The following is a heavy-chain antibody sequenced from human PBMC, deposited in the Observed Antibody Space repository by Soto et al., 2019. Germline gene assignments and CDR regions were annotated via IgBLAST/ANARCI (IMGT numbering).Heavy chain of an antibody. J-gene: IGHJ4*02. V-gene: IGHV4-30-4*01. D-gene: IGHD1-26*01. CDR1: GGSISSGDYY. CDR2: IYYSGST. Sequence: QVQLQESGPGLVKPSQTLSLTCTVSGGSISSGDYYWSWIRQPPGKGLEWIGYIYYSGSTYYNPSLKXRXTXSXXTSKTQFSLKLSSVTAADTAVYYCARAVRGSYYDYWGQGTLVTVSS. CDR3: ARAVRGSYYDY.